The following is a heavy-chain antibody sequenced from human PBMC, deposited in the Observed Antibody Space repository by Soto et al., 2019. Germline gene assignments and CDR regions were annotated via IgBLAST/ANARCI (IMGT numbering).Heavy chain of an antibody. Sequence: GGSLRLSCAASGFTFSSYSMNWVRQAPGKGLEWVSYISASSSTIYYADSVKGRFTISGDNAKNTLYLQMNSLRAEDTAVYYCEVVVAAADDAFDIWGQGTMVTVS. CDR2: ISASSSTI. D-gene: IGHD2-15*01. CDR3: EVVVAAADDAFDI. CDR1: GFTFSSYS. J-gene: IGHJ3*02. V-gene: IGHV3-48*01.